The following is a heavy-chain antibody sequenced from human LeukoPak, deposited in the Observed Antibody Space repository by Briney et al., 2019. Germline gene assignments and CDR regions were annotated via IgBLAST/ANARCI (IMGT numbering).Heavy chain of an antibody. CDR2: IDWDDDK. CDR1: GFSLSTSGMC. V-gene: IGHV2-70*11. CDR3: ARIIRSDDSSGWSYYYYMDV. J-gene: IGHJ6*03. Sequence: ESGPTLVNPTQTLTLTCTFSGFSLSTSGMCVSWIRQPPGKALEWLARIDWDDDKYYSTSLKTRLTISKDTSKNQVVLTMTNMDPVDTATYYCARIIRSDDSSGWSYYYYMDVWGKGTTVTVSS. D-gene: IGHD3-22*01.